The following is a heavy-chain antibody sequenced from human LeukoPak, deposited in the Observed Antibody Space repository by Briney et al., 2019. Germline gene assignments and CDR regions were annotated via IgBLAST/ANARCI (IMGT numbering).Heavy chain of an antibody. CDR1: GYTFTGYY. CDR3: ARTECIYYFDF. J-gene: IGHJ4*02. CDR2: INPDSGGT. Sequence: ASVKVSCKASGYTFTGYYIHWVRQAPGQGLEWMGWINPDSGGTKYAHKFQGRVTMTRDTSISTAYMELSRLRSDDTAVYYCARTECIYYFDFWGQGTLVTVSS. D-gene: IGHD1-14*01. V-gene: IGHV1-2*02.